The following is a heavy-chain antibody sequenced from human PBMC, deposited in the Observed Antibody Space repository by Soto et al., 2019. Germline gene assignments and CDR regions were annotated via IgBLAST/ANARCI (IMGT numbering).Heavy chain of an antibody. Sequence: EVQLVESGGGLVQPGGSLRLSCAASGFTFSSYWMSWVRQAPGKGLEWVANIQQDGSEKYYVDSVKGRFTISRDNAKNSLYLRMKSLRAEDTAVYYCARGRGCSTGCHNLDYWGQGTLVTVSS. D-gene: IGHD2-2*01. J-gene: IGHJ4*02. V-gene: IGHV3-7*01. CDR1: GFTFSSYW. CDR2: IQQDGSEK. CDR3: ARGRGCSTGCHNLDY.